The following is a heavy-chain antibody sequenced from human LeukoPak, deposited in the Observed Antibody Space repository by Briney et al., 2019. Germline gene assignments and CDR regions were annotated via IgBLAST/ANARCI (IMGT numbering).Heavy chain of an antibody. V-gene: IGHV1-18*04. CDR1: GYTFTSYG. Sequence: GASVKVSCKASGYTFTSYGISWVRQAPGQGLEWMGWISAYNGNTNYAQKLQGRVTMTTDTSTSTAYMELRSLRSDDTAVYYCASFVILTGYYTDYYYGMDVWGKGTTVTVSS. J-gene: IGHJ6*04. D-gene: IGHD3-9*01. CDR2: ISAYNGNT. CDR3: ASFVILTGYYTDYYYGMDV.